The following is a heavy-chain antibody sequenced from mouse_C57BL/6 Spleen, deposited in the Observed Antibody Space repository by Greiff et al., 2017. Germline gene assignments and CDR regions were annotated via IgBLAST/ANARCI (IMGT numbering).Heavy chain of an antibody. D-gene: IGHD1-1*01. V-gene: IGHV1-80*01. CDR1: GYAFSSYW. CDR3: ARWRYGSSYGYYAMDY. CDR2: IYPGDGDT. J-gene: IGHJ4*01. Sequence: QVQLQQSGAELVKPGASVKISCKASGYAFSSYWMNWVKQRPGKGLEWIGQIYPGDGDTNYNGKFKGKATLTADKSSSTAYMQLSSLTSEDSAVYFCARWRYGSSYGYYAMDYWGQGTSVTVSS.